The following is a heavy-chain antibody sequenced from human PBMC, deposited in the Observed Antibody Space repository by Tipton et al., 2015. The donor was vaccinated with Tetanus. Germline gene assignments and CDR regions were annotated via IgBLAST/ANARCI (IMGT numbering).Heavy chain of an antibody. J-gene: IGHJ4*02. Sequence: QLVQSGAEVKKPGASVKVSCKISGYTFTSYGINWVRLAPGQGLEWMGWISAKTGATYYAQKVQGRVTMTTDTSTNTAYMELKSLISDDTAIYYCARVASGTHTETGRDDHWGQGTLVTVSS. CDR3: ARVASGTHTETGRDDH. D-gene: IGHD4-17*01. V-gene: IGHV1-18*01. CDR1: GYTFTSYG. CDR2: ISAKTGAT.